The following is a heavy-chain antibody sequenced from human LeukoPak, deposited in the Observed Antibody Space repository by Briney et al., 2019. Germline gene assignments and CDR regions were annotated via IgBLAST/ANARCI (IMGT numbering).Heavy chain of an antibody. CDR2: IKKDGNEA. CDR1: GFTFSSYW. D-gene: IGHD3-22*01. Sequence: GGSLRLSCAGSGFTFSSYWMNWVRQAPGKGLEWVAIIKKDGNEAFYVDSVKGRFTISRDNVENSLYLQMDSLRVEDTAVYYCMGGHGWLPENWGQGTLVTVSS. CDR3: MGGHGWLPEN. J-gene: IGHJ4*02. V-gene: IGHV3-7*01.